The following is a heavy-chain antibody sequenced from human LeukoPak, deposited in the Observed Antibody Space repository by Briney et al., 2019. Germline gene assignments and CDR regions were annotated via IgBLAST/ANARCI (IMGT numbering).Heavy chain of an antibody. V-gene: IGHV3-21*01. CDR1: GFTFSSYS. Sequence: VGSLGLSCAASGFTFSSYSMNWVRQAPGKGLEWVSSISSSSSYIYYADPVKGRFTISRDNAKNSLYLQMHSLRAEDTAVYYCARDGTLDWFDPWGQGTLVTVSS. J-gene: IGHJ5*02. D-gene: IGHD1-26*01. CDR3: ARDGTLDWFDP. CDR2: ISSSSSYI.